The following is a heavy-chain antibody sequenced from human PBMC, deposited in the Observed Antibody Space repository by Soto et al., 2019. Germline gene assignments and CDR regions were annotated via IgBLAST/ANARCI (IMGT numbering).Heavy chain of an antibody. Sequence: XAVKVSCNASGYPFTGYFMHWVRQAPGQGLEWMGWINPYSGGADYAQSFQGRVTMTRDTSISTVYMELSRLRFDDTAVYYCARVIRGAYYNSPLDTWGQGTVVTVSS. CDR2: INPYSGGA. D-gene: IGHD3-10*01. CDR1: GYPFTGYF. J-gene: IGHJ4*02. V-gene: IGHV1-2*02. CDR3: ARVIRGAYYNSPLDT.